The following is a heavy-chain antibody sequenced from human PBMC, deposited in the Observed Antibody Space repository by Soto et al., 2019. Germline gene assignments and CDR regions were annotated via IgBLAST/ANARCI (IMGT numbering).Heavy chain of an antibody. D-gene: IGHD2-8*01. J-gene: IGHJ6*02. Sequence: QVQLVQSGAEVKKPGASVKVSCKASGYSFTDYHIHWVRQAPGQGLEWLGRINPKSGGTSTAQKFEGWVTMTTDTSISTACMELTRLTSDDTAIYYCARGDSTDCSNGVCSFFYNHDMDVWGQGTTVTVSS. V-gene: IGHV1-2*04. CDR3: ARGDSTDCSNGVCSFFYNHDMDV. CDR2: INPKSGGT. CDR1: GYSFTDYH.